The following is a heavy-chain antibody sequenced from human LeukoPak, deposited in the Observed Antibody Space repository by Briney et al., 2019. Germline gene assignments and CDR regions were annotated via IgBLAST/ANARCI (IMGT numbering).Heavy chain of an antibody. V-gene: IGHV6-1*01. Sequence: SQTLSLTCAISGDSVSSNSAAWSWIRQSPSRGLEWLGRTYYRSKWYNDYAVSVKSRITINPDTSKNQFSLQLNSVTPEDTAMYYCARGVIIAAAGTYYHYMDVWGKGTTVTVSS. CDR3: ARGVIIAAAGTYYHYMDV. CDR1: GDSVSSNSAA. J-gene: IGHJ6*03. CDR2: TYYRSKWYN. D-gene: IGHD6-13*01.